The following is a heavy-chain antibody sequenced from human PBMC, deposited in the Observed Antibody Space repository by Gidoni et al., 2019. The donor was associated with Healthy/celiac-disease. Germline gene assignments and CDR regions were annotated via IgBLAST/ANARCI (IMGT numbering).Heavy chain of an antibody. J-gene: IGHJ6*02. CDR3: AKALVPAATYYYYGMDV. CDR1: GFTFSSYA. Sequence: EVQLLESGGGLVQPGGSLRLSCAASGFTFSSYAMSWVRQAPGKGLEWVSAISGSGGSTYYADSVKGRFTISRDNSKNTLYLQMNSLRAEDTAVYYCAKALVPAATYYYYGMDVWGQGTTVTVSS. V-gene: IGHV3-23*01. CDR2: ISGSGGST. D-gene: IGHD2-2*01.